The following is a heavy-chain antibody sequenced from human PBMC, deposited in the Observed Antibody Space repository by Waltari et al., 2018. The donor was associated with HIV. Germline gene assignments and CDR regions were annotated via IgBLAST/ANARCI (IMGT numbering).Heavy chain of an antibody. CDR2: IKSITDGGTT. V-gene: IGHV3-15*01. CDR1: GLPFSKDW. CDR3: TTAPGGLRT. Sequence: EVQLVESGGGLVKPGGSLRLSCAVSGLPFSKDWMYWVRQAQGKGLEWVGRIKSITDGGTTDYAAPVKGRFTISRDDSKNTLYLQMNSLKTEDTALYYCTTAPGGLRTWGQGTLVTVSS. D-gene: IGHD3-10*01. J-gene: IGHJ4*02.